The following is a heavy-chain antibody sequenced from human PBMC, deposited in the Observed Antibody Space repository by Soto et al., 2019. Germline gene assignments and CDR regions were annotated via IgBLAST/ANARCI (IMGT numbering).Heavy chain of an antibody. V-gene: IGHV2-5*01. D-gene: IGHD5-12*01. CDR2: IYYNDDR. CDR1: GFSFTTAGVA. Sequence: VSGPTLVNPTQTLTLTCTFSGFSFTTAGVAVGWIRQTPGGALEWLTLIYYNDDRRFSPSLKTRLTITGDTSKNQVVLSLTNVDPGDTATYFCAHSDGGYEIIYFDFWGQGXPVTVYS. J-gene: IGHJ4*02. CDR3: AHSDGGYEIIYFDF.